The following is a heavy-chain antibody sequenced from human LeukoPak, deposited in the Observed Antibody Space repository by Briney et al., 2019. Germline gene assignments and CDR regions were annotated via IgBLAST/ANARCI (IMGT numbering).Heavy chain of an antibody. V-gene: IGHV4-34*01. Sequence: SETLSLTCAVYGGSFSGFYWSWIRQPPGKGLEWIGEINHSGSTNYTPSLKSRVTISVDTSENQFSLKLSSVTAADTAVYYCARIENYIPEHWFDPWGQGTLVAVSS. CDR1: GGSFSGFY. CDR3: ARIENYIPEHWFDP. D-gene: IGHD5-24*01. J-gene: IGHJ5*02. CDR2: INHSGST.